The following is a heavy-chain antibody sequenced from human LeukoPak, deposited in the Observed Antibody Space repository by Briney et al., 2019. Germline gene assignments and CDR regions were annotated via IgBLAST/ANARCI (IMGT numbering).Heavy chain of an antibody. CDR3: TREDDSSGYPPFDI. CDR1: GYTFTGYY. V-gene: IGHV1-2*06. Sequence: GASVKVSCKASGYTFTGYYIHWVRQAPGQGLEWMGRINPNSGGTNYAQKFQGRATMTRDTSISTAYMDLSSLRSDDTAVYYCTREDDSSGYPPFDIWGQGTLVTVSS. J-gene: IGHJ3*02. D-gene: IGHD3-22*01. CDR2: INPNSGGT.